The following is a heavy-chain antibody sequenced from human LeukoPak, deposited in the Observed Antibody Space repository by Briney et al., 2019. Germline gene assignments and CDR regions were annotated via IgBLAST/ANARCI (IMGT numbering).Heavy chain of an antibody. J-gene: IGHJ3*02. V-gene: IGHV3-43*02. CDR2: ISGDGDST. Sequence: GGSLRLSCAASGFTFDNYAMHWVRQAPGKGLEWVSLISGDGDSTDYPDSVKGRFTISRDNSKNSLYLQMNSLRTEDTALYYCANDIGADYYYDSSGYFIWGQGTMVTVSS. D-gene: IGHD3-22*01. CDR3: ANDIGADYYYDSSGYFI. CDR1: GFTFDNYA.